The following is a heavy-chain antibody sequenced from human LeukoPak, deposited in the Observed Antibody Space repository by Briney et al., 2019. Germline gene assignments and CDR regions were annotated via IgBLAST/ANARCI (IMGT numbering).Heavy chain of an antibody. J-gene: IGHJ4*02. V-gene: IGHV3-48*03. CDR1: GFTFRSYE. D-gene: IGHD4-23*01. Sequence: GGALRLSCAASGFTFRSYEMNWVRQAPGKGLEWVSYISSSGSTIYYVDSVKGRLTITRDNAKNLLFLQMNGLRAEDSALYCCARFGYGGKVDFWGQGTLVTVSS. CDR2: ISSSGSTI. CDR3: ARFGYGGKVDF.